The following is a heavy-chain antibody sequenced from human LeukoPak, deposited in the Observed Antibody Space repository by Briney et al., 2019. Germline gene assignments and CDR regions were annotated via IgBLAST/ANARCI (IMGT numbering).Heavy chain of an antibody. CDR3: AKESGNSGTWPQNYFDY. CDR2: IYSGGST. CDR1: GFTVSSNY. Sequence: QPGGSLRLSCAASGFTVSSNYMSWVRQAPGKGLEWVSVIYSGGSTYYADSVKGRFTISRDNSKNTLYLQMNSLRAEDTALYYCAKESGNSGTWPQNYFDYWGQGSLVTVSS. V-gene: IGHV3-53*01. J-gene: IGHJ4*02. D-gene: IGHD1-1*01.